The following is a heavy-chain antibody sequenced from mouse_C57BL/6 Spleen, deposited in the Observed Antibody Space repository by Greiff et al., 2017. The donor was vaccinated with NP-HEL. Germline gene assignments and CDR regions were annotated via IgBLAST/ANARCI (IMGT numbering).Heavy chain of an antibody. J-gene: IGHJ1*03. V-gene: IGHV2-2*01. D-gene: IGHD2-4*01. CDR1: GFSLTSYG. CDR3: ARREDYDGPHWYFDV. CDR2: IWSGGST. Sequence: QVQLKESGPGLVQPSQSLSITCTVSGFSLTSYGVHWVRQSPGKGLEWLGVIWSGGSTDYNAAFISRLSISKDNSKSQVFFKMNSLQADDTAIYYCARREDYDGPHWYFDVWGTGTTVTVSS.